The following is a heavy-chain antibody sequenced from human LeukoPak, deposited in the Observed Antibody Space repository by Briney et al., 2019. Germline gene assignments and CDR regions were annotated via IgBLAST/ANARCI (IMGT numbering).Heavy chain of an antibody. Sequence: GGSLRLSCLASGFTVSSTYMSWVRQAPGKGLEWVSVTYSGGSTYYADSVKGRFTISRDNSKNTLYLQMNSLRAEDTAVYYCAKHNRDYFDYWGQGTLVTVSS. CDR2: TYSGGST. CDR3: AKHNRDYFDY. J-gene: IGHJ4*02. V-gene: IGHV3-66*04. CDR1: GFTVSSTY.